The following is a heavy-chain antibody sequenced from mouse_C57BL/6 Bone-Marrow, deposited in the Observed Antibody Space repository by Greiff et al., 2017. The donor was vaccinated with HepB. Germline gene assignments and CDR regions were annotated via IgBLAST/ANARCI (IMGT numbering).Heavy chain of an antibody. V-gene: IGHV1-4*01. CDR2: IHPSSGYT. J-gene: IGHJ4*01. CDR1: GYTFTSYT. CDR3: ARNYYGSSPMDY. D-gene: IGHD1-1*01. Sequence: QVHVKQSGAELARPGASVKMSCKASGYTFTSYTMHWVKQRPGQGLEWIGYIHPSSGYTKYNQKFKDKATLTADKSSSTAYMQLSSLTSEDSAVYYCARNYYGSSPMDYWGQGTSVTVSS.